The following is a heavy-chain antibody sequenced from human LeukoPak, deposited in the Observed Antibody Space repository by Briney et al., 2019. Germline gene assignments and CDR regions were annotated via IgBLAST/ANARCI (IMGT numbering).Heavy chain of an antibody. V-gene: IGHV3-7*03. D-gene: IGHD2-2*01. CDR1: GFTFSSYW. CDR3: ARDRSTNDY. Sequence: GGSLRLSCVASGFTFSSYWMSWVRQAPGKGLEWVASIERDGSEKNYLDSVEGRFTISRDNAKSSLYLEMSSLRAEDTAVYYCARDRSTNDYWGQGTLVTVSS. J-gene: IGHJ4*02. CDR2: IERDGSEK.